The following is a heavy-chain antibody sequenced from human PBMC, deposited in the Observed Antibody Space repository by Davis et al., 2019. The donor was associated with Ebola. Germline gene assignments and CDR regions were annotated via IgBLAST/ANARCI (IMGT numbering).Heavy chain of an antibody. D-gene: IGHD3-3*01. CDR1: GYTFTSYG. Sequence: ASVKVSCKASGYTFTSYGISWVRQAPGQGLEWMGWISAYNGNTNYAQKLQGRVTMTTDTSTSTAYMELRSLRSDDTAVYYCARVAYDFWSGYYTGSDGRSRFDYWGQGTLVTVSS. V-gene: IGHV1-18*01. J-gene: IGHJ4*02. CDR2: ISAYNGNT. CDR3: ARVAYDFWSGYYTGSDGRSRFDY.